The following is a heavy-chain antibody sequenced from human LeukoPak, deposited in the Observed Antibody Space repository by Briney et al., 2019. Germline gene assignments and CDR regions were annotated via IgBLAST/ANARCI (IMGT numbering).Heavy chain of an antibody. D-gene: IGHD3-16*01. CDR3: AKDIREEGGGAFDI. Sequence: GGSLRLSCAASGFTFDDYAMHWVRQAPGKGLEWVSGISWNSGSIGYADSVKGRFTISRDNAKNSLYPQMNSLRAEDMALYYCAKDIREEGGGAFDIWGQGTMVTVSS. CDR1: GFTFDDYA. J-gene: IGHJ3*02. CDR2: ISWNSGSI. V-gene: IGHV3-9*03.